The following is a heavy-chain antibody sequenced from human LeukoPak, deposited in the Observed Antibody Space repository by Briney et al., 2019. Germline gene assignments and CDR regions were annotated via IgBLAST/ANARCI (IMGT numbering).Heavy chain of an antibody. V-gene: IGHV4-61*02. J-gene: IGHJ3*02. CDR3: ARGPYYYDSSGYYPLTPNDAFDI. CDR1: GGSISSGGYY. D-gene: IGHD3-22*01. CDR2: IYTSGST. Sequence: SETLSLTCTVSGGSISSGGYYWSWIRQPAGKGLEWIGRIYTSGSTNYNPSLKSRVTISVDTSKNQFSLKLSSVTAADTAVYYCARGPYYYDSSGYYPLTPNDAFDIWGQGTMVTVSS.